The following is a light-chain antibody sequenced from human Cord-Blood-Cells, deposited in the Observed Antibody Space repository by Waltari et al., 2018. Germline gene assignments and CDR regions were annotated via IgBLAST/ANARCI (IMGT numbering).Light chain of an antibody. V-gene: IGKV1-39*01. J-gene: IGKJ1*01. CDR1: QSISSY. CDR3: QQSYSTPRT. Sequence: DIQMTQSPSSLSASVGDRVTITCRASQSISSYLHWYQQKPGKAPKLLIYAASSLQSGVPSRFSGSRSGTYLTLTISSLQPEDFATYYCQQSYSTPRTFGQGTMVEIK. CDR2: AAS.